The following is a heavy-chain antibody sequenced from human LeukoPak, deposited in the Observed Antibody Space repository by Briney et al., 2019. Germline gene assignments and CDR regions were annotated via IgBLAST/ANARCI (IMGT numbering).Heavy chain of an antibody. CDR2: ISSGSSYI. V-gene: IGHV3-21*01. Sequence: KPGGSLRLSCAASGFTFNSYSMNWVRQAPGKGLEWVSSISSGSSYIFYADSVKGRFTISRDNAKNSLYLRMNSLRAEDTAVYYCARQVGVADAIHTWGQGTM. D-gene: IGHD1-26*01. CDR1: GFTFNSYS. CDR3: ARQVGVADAIHT. J-gene: IGHJ3*02.